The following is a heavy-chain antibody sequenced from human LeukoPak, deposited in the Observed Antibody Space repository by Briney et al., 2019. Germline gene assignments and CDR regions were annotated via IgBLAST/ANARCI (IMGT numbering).Heavy chain of an antibody. D-gene: IGHD3-22*01. J-gene: IGHJ3*02. CDR2: IYYSGST. V-gene: IGHV4-39*01. CDR3: ARYDSSGYYPVSDDAFDI. CDR1: GGSISSSSYY. Sequence: SETLSLTCTVSGGSISSSSYYWGWIRQPPGKGLEWIGRIYYSGSTYYNPSLKSRVTTSVDTSKNQFSLKLSSVTAADTAVYYCARYDSSGYYPVSDDAFDIWGQGTMVTVSS.